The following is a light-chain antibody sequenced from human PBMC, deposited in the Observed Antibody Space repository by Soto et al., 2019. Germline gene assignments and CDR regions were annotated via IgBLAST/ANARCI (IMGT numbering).Light chain of an antibody. J-gene: IGKJ1*01. V-gene: IGKV1-5*03. CDR1: QSLNNW. Sequence: DIQVTQSPLTLSASVGDTVTITCRASQSLNNWLAWYQQKAEKAPKLLIYKASYLESGVPSRFSGSGSGTEFTLTISSVQPEDFATYYCQQYASFSWTFGQGTKVEIK. CDR3: QQYASFSWT. CDR2: KAS.